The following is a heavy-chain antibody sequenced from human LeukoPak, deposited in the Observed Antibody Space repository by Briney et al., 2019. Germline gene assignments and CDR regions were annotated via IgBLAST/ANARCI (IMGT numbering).Heavy chain of an antibody. Sequence: GGSLRLSCAASGFTFSSYAMSWVRQAPGEGLECVSAICGSGGSTYYADSVKGRFTISRDNSKNTLYLQMNSLRAEDTAVYYCAKGLAGGPYYFDYWGQGTLVTVSS. J-gene: IGHJ4*02. D-gene: IGHD7-27*01. CDR1: GFTFSSYA. V-gene: IGHV3-23*01. CDR2: ICGSGGST. CDR3: AKGLAGGPYYFDY.